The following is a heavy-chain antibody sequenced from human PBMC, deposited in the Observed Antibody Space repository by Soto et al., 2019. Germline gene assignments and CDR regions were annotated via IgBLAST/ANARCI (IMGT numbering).Heavy chain of an antibody. Sequence: QVQLQESGPGLVKPSETLSLTCTVSGGYISTYYWSWIWQPPGEGLEWIGYIYYSGSTNYSPTLMRRVTMSVDTSKSQFSLRLTSVTAADTAVYYGAGGLQFGVLWDYSYLYMDAWGEGTTGTVSS. V-gene: IGHV4-59*01. CDR1: GGYISTYY. D-gene: IGHD3-16*01. CDR2: IYYSGST. J-gene: IGHJ6*03. CDR3: AGGLQFGVLWDYSYLYMDA.